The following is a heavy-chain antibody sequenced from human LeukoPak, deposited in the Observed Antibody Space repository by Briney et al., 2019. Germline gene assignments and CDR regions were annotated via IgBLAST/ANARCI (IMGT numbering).Heavy chain of an antibody. J-gene: IGHJ4*02. CDR2: IRYDGSNK. Sequence: QPGGSLRLSCVASGFTFSSYGMHWVRQAPGKGLEWVAFIRYDGSNKYYADSVKGRFTISRDNSKNTLYLQMNSLGAEDTAVYYCAKDFNIGIAVAGLFDYWGQRTLVTVSS. CDR3: AKDFNIGIAVAGLFDY. V-gene: IGHV3-30*02. D-gene: IGHD6-19*01. CDR1: GFTFSSYG.